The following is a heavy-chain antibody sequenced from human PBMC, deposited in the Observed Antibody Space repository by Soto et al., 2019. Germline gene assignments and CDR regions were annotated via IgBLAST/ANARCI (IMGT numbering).Heavy chain of an antibody. J-gene: IGHJ4*02. Sequence: QVQLVQSGAEVKKPGASVKVSCKASGYTFTSYAMHWVRQAPGQRLEWMGWINAGNGNTKYSQKFQGRVTIIRDTSASTAYIELSSLRSEDTAVYYCARGPGGPDGPGDYWGQGTLVTVSS. CDR3: ARGPGGPDGPGDY. D-gene: IGHD2-15*01. CDR1: GYTFTSYA. CDR2: INAGNGNT. V-gene: IGHV1-3*01.